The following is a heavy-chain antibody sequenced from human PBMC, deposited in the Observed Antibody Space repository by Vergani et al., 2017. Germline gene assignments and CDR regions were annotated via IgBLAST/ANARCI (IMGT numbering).Heavy chain of an antibody. CDR2: IYYSGST. D-gene: IGHD3-10*01. V-gene: IGHV4-30-4*08. CDR1: GGSISSGDYY. CDR3: ARVGVVRGVSYYYYYYGMDV. Sequence: QVQLQESGPGLVKLSQTLSLTCTVSGGSISSGDYYWSWIRQPPGKGLEWIGYIYYSGSTYYNPSLKSRVTISVDTSKNQFSLKLSSVTAADTAVYYCARVGVVRGVSYYYYYYGMDVWGQGTTVTVSS. J-gene: IGHJ6*02.